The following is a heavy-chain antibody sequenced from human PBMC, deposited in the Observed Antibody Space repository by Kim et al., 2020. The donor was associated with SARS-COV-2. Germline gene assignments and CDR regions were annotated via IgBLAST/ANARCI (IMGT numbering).Heavy chain of an antibody. CDR3: ARDLQRWLVRGSSGFDP. CDR1: GYTFTSYG. J-gene: IGHJ5*02. Sequence: ASVKVSCKASGYTFTSYGISWVRQAPGQGLEWMGWISAYNGNTNYAQKLQGRVTMTTDTSTSTAYMELRSLRSDDTAVYYCARDLQRWLVRGSSGFDPWGQGTLVTVSS. CDR2: ISAYNGNT. D-gene: IGHD6-19*01. V-gene: IGHV1-18*04.